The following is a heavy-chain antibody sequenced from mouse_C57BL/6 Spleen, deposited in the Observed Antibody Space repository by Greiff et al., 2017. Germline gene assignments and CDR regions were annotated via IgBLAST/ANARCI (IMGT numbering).Heavy chain of an antibody. CDR1: GYAFSSSW. J-gene: IGHJ1*03. CDR3: AAYGSSYWYFDV. D-gene: IGHD1-1*01. V-gene: IGHV1-82*01. CDR2: IYPGDGDT. Sequence: QVQLQQSGPELVKPGASVKISCKASGYAFSSSWMNWVKQRPGKGLEWIGRIYPGDGDTNYNGKFKGKATLTADKSSSTAYMQLSSLTSEDSAVXFCAAYGSSYWYFDVWGTGTTVTVSA.